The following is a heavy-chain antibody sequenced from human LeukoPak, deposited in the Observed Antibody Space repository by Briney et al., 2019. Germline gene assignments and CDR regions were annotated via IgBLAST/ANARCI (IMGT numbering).Heavy chain of an antibody. CDR3: ARDLAPGQLRPQDY. CDR1: GFTFSSYG. J-gene: IGHJ4*02. V-gene: IGHV3-30*03. Sequence: LPGGSLRLSCAASGFTFSSYGMHWVRQAPGKGLEGVAVISYDGSNKYYADSVKGRFTISRDNSKNTLYLQMNSLRAEDTAVYYCARDLAPGQLRPQDYWGQGTLVTVSS. D-gene: IGHD5-18*01. CDR2: ISYDGSNK.